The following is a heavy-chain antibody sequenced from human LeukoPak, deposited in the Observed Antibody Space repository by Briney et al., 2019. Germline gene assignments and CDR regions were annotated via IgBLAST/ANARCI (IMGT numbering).Heavy chain of an antibody. Sequence: GGSLRLSCSVSGFAFSTYVMHWVRQAPGKGLEYVSAISSNGDNTYYADSVKGRFTISRDNSKNTLYLQMSSLRADDTAVYYCVRGAGYWGQGTLVTVSS. CDR3: VRGAGY. CDR1: GFAFSTYV. J-gene: IGHJ4*02. V-gene: IGHV3-64D*06. CDR2: ISSNGDNT.